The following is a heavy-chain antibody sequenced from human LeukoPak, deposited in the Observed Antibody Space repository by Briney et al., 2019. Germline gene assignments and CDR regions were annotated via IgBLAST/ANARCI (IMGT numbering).Heavy chain of an antibody. D-gene: IGHD3-22*01. V-gene: IGHV1-2*06. CDR3: ARPQGEYYYDSSGLIGAFDI. CDR2: INPNSGGT. Sequence: ASVKVSCKASGYTFTGYCMHWVRQAPGQGLEWMGRINPNSGGTNYAQKFQGRVTMTRDTSISTAYMELSRLRSDDTAVYYCARPQGEYYYDSSGLIGAFDIWGQGTMVTVSS. J-gene: IGHJ3*02. CDR1: GYTFTGYC.